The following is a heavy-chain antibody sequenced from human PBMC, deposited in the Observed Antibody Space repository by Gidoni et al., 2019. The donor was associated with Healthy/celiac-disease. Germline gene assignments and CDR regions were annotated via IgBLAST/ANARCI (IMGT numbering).Heavy chain of an antibody. CDR1: GVTFRSYA. V-gene: IGHV3-30-3*01. CDR3: ARDSCSSTSCYSDY. D-gene: IGHD2-2*01. CDR2: ISYDGSNK. J-gene: IGHJ4*02. Sequence: QVQLVESGGGVVQPGRSLRLSCAASGVTFRSYAMHWVRQAPGKGLEWVAVISYDGSNKYYADSVKGRFTISRDNSKNTLYLQMNSLRAEDTAVYYCARDSCSSTSCYSDYWGQGTLVTVSS.